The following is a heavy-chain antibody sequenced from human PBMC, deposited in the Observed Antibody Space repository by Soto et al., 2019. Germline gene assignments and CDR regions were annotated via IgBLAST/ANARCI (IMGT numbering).Heavy chain of an antibody. J-gene: IGHJ4*02. D-gene: IGHD3-10*01. Sequence: ASMKVSCKTSGYTFTNFGISWVRQAPGQGLEWMGWISAYNGHTDYAQKFQGRVTVTTDTSTSTVYMELTRLSFDDTAVYYCARDRSSSDYWGQGTLVTVSS. CDR1: GYTFTNFG. CDR3: ARDRSSSDY. V-gene: IGHV1-18*01. CDR2: ISAYNGHT.